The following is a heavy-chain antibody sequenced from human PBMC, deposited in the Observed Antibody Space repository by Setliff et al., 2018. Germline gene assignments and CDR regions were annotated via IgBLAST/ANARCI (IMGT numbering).Heavy chain of an antibody. CDR3: ARGPSPTVTPSRLIYFYHMDV. V-gene: IGHV1-69*10. Sequence: SVKVSCKASGDPFNAYGVSWARQAPGQGLEWMGAIIPVLGMTDYAQKFQGRLTITADQSTTTVYMELSSLRFDDTALYYCARGPSPTVTPSRLIYFYHMDVWGTGTTVTVSS. CDR1: GDPFNAYG. D-gene: IGHD4-17*01. CDR2: IIPVLGMT. J-gene: IGHJ6*03.